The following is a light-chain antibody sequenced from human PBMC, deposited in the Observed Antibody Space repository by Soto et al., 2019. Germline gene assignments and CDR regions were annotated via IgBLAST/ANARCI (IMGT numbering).Light chain of an antibody. Sequence: QSVPTQPRSVSGSPGQSVTICCTGTSSDVGEYDYVSWYQQHPGKAPKLMIFDVSERPSGVPDRFSGSKTGNTASLTISGLQAEDEADYYCCSYAGSPYVFGTGTKLTVL. CDR3: CSYAGSPYV. CDR1: SSDVGEYDY. CDR2: DVS. V-gene: IGLV2-11*01. J-gene: IGLJ1*01.